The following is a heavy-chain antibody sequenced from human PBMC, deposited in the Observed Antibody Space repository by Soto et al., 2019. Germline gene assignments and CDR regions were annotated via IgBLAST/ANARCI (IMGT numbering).Heavy chain of an antibody. J-gene: IGHJ4*02. Sequence: QLQLQESGSGLLEPSQTLSLTCAVSGASISSSGYSWNWIRQAPGRGLEWVGSFLYTGATSYDPSLKSRVTISADKSKIQFSLQLTSVTAADTAVYHCAGGGGLEDCAGFCPPDYWGQGTLVTVSS. V-gene: IGHV4-30-2*01. CDR1: GASISSSGYS. CDR2: FLYTGAT. CDR3: AGGGGLEDCAGFCPPDY. D-gene: IGHD2-21*01.